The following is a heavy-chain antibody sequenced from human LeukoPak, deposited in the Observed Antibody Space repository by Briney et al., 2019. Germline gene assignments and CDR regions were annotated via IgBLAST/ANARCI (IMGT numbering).Heavy chain of an antibody. D-gene: IGHD6-19*01. CDR2: ISGSGGST. J-gene: IGHJ4*02. CDR1: GFTFSSYA. Sequence: PGGSLRLSCAASGFTFSSYAMSWVRQAPGKGLEWVSAISGSGGSTYYADSVKGRFTISRDNSKNTLHLQMNSLRAEDTAVYYCAKTKSGSGWYRHYFDYWGQGTLVTVSS. V-gene: IGHV3-23*01. CDR3: AKTKSGSGWYRHYFDY.